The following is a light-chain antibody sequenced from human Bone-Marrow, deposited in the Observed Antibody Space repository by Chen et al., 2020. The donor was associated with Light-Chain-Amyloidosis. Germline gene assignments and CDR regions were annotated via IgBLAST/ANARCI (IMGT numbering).Light chain of an antibody. Sequence: DIVRTQSPDSLAWSLGERAPINCKSSKSVVYRNRNKEYLGWYQQKPGQHPKLIIYWASTRVSGVPHLFSGSGSGTDFTLTLRNLQADDVAVYYCQQYYSTPLAFRGGTRVEIK. CDR1: KSVVYRNRNKEY. V-gene: IGKV4-1*01. CDR2: WAS. J-gene: IGKJ4*01. CDR3: QQYYSTPLA.